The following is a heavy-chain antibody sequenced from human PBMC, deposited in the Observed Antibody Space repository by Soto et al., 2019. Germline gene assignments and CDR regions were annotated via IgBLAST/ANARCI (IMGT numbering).Heavy chain of an antibody. J-gene: IGHJ4*02. Sequence: QVQLVESGGGVVQPGRSLRLSCAASGFTFSSYGMHWVRQAPGKGLEWVAVISYDGSNKYYADSVKGRFTISRDNSKNELYLQMNSPRAEDTAVYYCAKDKAYCCGDCAYFDCWGQGTLVTVSS. V-gene: IGHV3-30*18. CDR2: ISYDGSNK. CDR1: GFTFSSYG. D-gene: IGHD2-21*02. CDR3: AKDKAYCCGDCAYFDC.